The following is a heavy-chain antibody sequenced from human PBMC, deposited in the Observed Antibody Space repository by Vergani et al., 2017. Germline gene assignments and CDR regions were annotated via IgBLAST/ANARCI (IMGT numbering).Heavy chain of an antibody. Sequence: QVQLVQSGAEVKKPGSSVKVSCKASGGTFTSYAMHWVRQAPGQGLEWMGRINPNSGGTNYAQKFQGRVTMTRDTSISAAYMELSRLRSDDTAVYYCAGVGDYDFWSGYYLTWFDPWGQGTLVTVSS. V-gene: IGHV1-2*06. CDR1: GGTFTSYA. CDR2: INPNSGGT. D-gene: IGHD3-3*01. J-gene: IGHJ5*02. CDR3: AGVGDYDFWSGYYLTWFDP.